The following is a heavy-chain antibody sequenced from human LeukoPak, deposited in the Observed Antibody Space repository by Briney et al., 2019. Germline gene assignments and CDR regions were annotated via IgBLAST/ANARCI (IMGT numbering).Heavy chain of an antibody. D-gene: IGHD3-10*01. CDR1: GFTFSSYA. V-gene: IGHV3-53*01. J-gene: IGHJ4*02. Sequence: PGGSMRLSCAASGFTFSSYAMSWVRQAPGKGLEWVSVIYSGGSTYYADSVKGRFTISRDNSKNTLYLQMNSLRAEDTAVYYCARGPYGSGSCLFDYWGQGTLVTVSS. CDR2: IYSGGST. CDR3: ARGPYGSGSCLFDY.